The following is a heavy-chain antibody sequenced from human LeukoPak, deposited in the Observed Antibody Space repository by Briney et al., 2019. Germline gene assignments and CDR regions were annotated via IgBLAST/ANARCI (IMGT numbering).Heavy chain of an antibody. J-gene: IGHJ3*02. Sequence: PGRSLRLSCAASGFTFDDYAMHWVRQAPGKGLEWVSGISWNSGSIGYADSVKGRFTISRDNAKNSLYLQMNSLRAEDMALYYCAKDRATTVTTKSAFDIWGQGTMVTVSS. CDR3: AKDRATTVTTKSAFDI. V-gene: IGHV3-9*03. CDR1: GFTFDDYA. D-gene: IGHD4-17*01. CDR2: ISWNSGSI.